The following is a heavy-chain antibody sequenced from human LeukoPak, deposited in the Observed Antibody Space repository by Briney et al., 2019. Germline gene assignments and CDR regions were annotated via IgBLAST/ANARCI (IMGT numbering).Heavy chain of an antibody. Sequence: GGSLRLSCETSGFTFEDYAMHWVRQTPGKGLEWVSGITWNSGNVAYAASVQGRFTISRDYTKKSLYLEMNSLRAEDSALYYCAKGIEYYDTNAALDNWGQGTLVTVSS. CDR3: AKGIEYYDTNAALDN. CDR2: ITWNSGNV. V-gene: IGHV3-9*01. D-gene: IGHD3-22*01. CDR1: GFTFEDYA. J-gene: IGHJ4*02.